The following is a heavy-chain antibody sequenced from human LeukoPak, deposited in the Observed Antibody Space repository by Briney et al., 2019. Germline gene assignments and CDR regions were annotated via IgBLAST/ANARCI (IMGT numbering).Heavy chain of an antibody. CDR3: ARDGVGDPNPPNPLDYDFWSGYYRNFDY. J-gene: IGHJ4*02. Sequence: GGSLRLSCAASGFTFDDYGMSWVRQAPGKGLEWVSGINWNGGSTGYADSVKARFPLSRDNAKNSLYLQMNSLRAEDTALYYCARDGVGDPNPPNPLDYDFWSGYYRNFDYWGQGTLVTVSS. CDR2: INWNGGST. D-gene: IGHD3-3*01. V-gene: IGHV3-20*04. CDR1: GFTFDDYG.